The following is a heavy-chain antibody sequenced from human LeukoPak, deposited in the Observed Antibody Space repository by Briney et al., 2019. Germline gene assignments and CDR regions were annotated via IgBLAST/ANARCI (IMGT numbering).Heavy chain of an antibody. CDR1: GFTFSSYS. CDR3: AELGITMIGGV. V-gene: IGHV3-48*04. CDR2: ISSSGSTI. J-gene: IGHJ6*04. D-gene: IGHD3-10*02. Sequence: PGGSLRLSCAGSGFTFSSYSMSWVRQIPGKGLEWVSYISSSGSTIYYADSVKGRFTISRDNAKNSLYLQMNSLRAEDTAVYYCAELGITMIGGVWGKGTTVTISS.